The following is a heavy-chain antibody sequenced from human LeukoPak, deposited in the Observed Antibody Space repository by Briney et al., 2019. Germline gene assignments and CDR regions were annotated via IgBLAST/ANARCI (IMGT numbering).Heavy chain of an antibody. J-gene: IGHJ4*02. CDR2: IYSDGTT. D-gene: IGHD4-17*01. V-gene: IGHV3-66*01. CDR1: GFTVTNNY. Sequence: PGGSLRLSCAASGFTVTNNYMSWVRQAPGKGLEWVSVIYSDGTTYYADSVKGRYTISRDNSKNTLYLQMNTLRAEDTAVYYCARETTAPYRHFDYWGQGALVIVSS. CDR3: ARETTAPYRHFDY.